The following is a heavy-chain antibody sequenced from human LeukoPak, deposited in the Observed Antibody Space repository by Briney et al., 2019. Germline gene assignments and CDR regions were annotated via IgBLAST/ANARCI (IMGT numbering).Heavy chain of an antibody. CDR3: ARHQLGRPFDY. CDR2: IYYSGST. CDR1: GGSISSYY. J-gene: IGHJ4*02. Sequence: TSETLSLTCTVSGGSISSYYWSWIRQPPGKGLEWIGYIYYSGSTNHNPSLKSRVTISVDTSKNQFSLKLSSVTAADTAVYYCARHQLGRPFDYWGQGTLVTVSS. V-gene: IGHV4-59*08. D-gene: IGHD7-27*01.